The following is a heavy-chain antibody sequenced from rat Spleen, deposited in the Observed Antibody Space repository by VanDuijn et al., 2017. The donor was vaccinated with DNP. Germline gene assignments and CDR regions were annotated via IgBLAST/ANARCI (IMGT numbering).Heavy chain of an antibody. V-gene: IGHV3-1*01. CDR3: ARWVRGLDY. J-gene: IGHJ2*01. CDR2: ISYSGGT. Sequence: EVQLQESGPGLVKPSQSLSLTCSVTAYSITTNYWGWIRKFPGNKMEWVGHISYSGGTSYNPSLKSRISITRDTSKNQFFLHLNSVTTEDTATYYCARWVRGLDYWGQGAMVTVSS. D-gene: IGHD4-3*01. CDR1: AYSITTNY.